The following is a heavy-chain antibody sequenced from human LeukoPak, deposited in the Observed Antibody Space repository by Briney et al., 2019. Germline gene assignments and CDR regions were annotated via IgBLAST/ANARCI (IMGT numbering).Heavy chain of an antibody. Sequence: PGGSLRLSCAASGFNFSSYSMNWVRQDPGKGLEWVSSISSSSSYIYYADSVKGRFTISRDNAKNSLYLQMNSLRAEDTAVYYCARVAYDFWSAYYFDYWGQGTLVTVSS. D-gene: IGHD3-3*01. V-gene: IGHV3-21*01. CDR2: ISSSSSYI. J-gene: IGHJ4*02. CDR1: GFNFSSYS. CDR3: ARVAYDFWSAYYFDY.